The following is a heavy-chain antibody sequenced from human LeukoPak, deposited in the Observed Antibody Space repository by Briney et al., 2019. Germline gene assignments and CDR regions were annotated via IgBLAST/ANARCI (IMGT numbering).Heavy chain of an antibody. V-gene: IGHV3-23*01. Sequence: PGGSLRLSCAASGFTFSSYAMSWVRQAPGKGLEWVSAISGSGGSTYYADSVKGRFTISRDNSKNTLYLQMNSLRAEDTAVYYCAQENSGVGATTQDYWGQGTLVTVSS. CDR1: GFTFSSYA. J-gene: IGHJ4*02. CDR2: ISGSGGST. CDR3: AQENSGVGATTQDY. D-gene: IGHD1-26*01.